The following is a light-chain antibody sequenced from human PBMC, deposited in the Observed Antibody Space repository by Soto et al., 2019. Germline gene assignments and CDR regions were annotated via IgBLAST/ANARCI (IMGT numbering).Light chain of an antibody. CDR2: EVS. Sequence: QSVLTQPASVSGSPGQSITISCSGTSSDVGAYNLVSRYQQFPGKAPKLIIFEVSQRPSGVSSRFSGSKSGSTASLTISGLQAEDEADYYCCSFAGGRNVFGTGTKVTVL. CDR3: CSFAGGRNV. V-gene: IGLV2-23*02. CDR1: SSDVGAYNL. J-gene: IGLJ1*01.